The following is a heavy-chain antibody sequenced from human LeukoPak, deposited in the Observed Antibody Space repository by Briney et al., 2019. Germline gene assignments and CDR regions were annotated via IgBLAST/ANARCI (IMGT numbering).Heavy chain of an antibody. J-gene: IGHJ4*02. CDR2: INPDSGGT. CDR3: TRDLEGLERYFDY. CDR1: GYTFTGYY. V-gene: IGHV1-2*02. D-gene: IGHD3/OR15-3a*01. Sequence: ASVKVSCKASGYTFTGYYLHWVRQATGQGLEWVGWINPDSGGTKYAQKFQGRVTVTRDTSTSTAYMELSSLTSDDTAVYYCTRDLEGLERYFDYWGQGTLVTVSS.